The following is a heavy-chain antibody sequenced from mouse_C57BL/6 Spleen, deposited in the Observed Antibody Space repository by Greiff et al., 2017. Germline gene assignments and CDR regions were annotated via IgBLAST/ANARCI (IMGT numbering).Heavy chain of an antibody. CDR2: INPTDGGT. J-gene: IGHJ3*01. CDR3: ARGGYGSRYEFAY. Sequence: EVQLQQPGPELVKPGASVKLSCKASGYTFTNYCMHWVKQRPGKSLEWIGDINPTDGGTSYNQKFKGKATLTVDNSSSTAYMEHRSLTSEDSAVYYCARGGYGSRYEFAYWGQGTTVTVSA. V-gene: IGHV1-26*01. CDR1: GYTFTNYC. D-gene: IGHD1-1*01.